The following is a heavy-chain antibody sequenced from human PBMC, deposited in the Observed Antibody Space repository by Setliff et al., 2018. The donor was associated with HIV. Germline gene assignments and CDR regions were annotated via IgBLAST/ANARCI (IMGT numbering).Heavy chain of an antibody. CDR2: IYYSGST. D-gene: IGHD2-2*01. V-gene: IGHV4-59*11. CDR1: GGSISSHY. CDR3: AREVRVVLPAAASGNYYYYYMDV. Sequence: SETLSLTCTVSGGSISSHYWNWIRQPPGRGLEWIGYIYYSGSTDYNPSLKSRVTISLDTSKNQFSLKLSSMTAADTAVYYCAREVRVVLPAAASGNYYYYYMDVWGKGTTVTVSS. J-gene: IGHJ6*03.